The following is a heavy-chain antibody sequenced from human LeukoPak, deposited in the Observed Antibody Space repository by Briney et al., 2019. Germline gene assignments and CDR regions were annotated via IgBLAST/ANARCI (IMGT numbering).Heavy chain of an antibody. CDR2: ISGSSAYI. J-gene: IGHJ4*02. V-gene: IGHV3-21*01. CDR3: AGSLAYCGGDCRLGDY. CDR1: GFTFSDYT. D-gene: IGHD2-21*02. Sequence: PGGSLRLSCAASGFTFSDYTMNWVRQAPGRGLEWVSSISGSSAYIHYADSVKGRFAISRDNAKSSLYLQMNSLRAEDTAVYYCAGSLAYCGGDCRLGDYWGQGTLVTVSS.